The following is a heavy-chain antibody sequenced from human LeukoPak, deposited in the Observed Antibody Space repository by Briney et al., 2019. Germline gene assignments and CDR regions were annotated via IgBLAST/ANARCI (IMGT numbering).Heavy chain of an antibody. J-gene: IGHJ4*02. V-gene: IGHV3-23*01. CDR3: AKGLRADSY. Sequence: PGGSLRLSWAASGFTFTSSAMSWVRQAPGKGREWVSAISNNGGYTYYAASVEVRFTISRDNSKSTLCLQMNRLRAEDTAVYYCAKGLRADSYWGQGTLVTVSS. CDR1: GFTFTSSA. D-gene: IGHD2-15*01. CDR2: ISNNGGYT.